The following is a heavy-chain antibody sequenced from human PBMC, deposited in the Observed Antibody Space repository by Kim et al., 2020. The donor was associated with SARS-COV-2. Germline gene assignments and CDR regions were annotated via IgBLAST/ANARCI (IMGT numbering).Heavy chain of an antibody. CDR2: T. Sequence: TCYNPSHKSRVTRSIDTSKNQLSLKRSAVSAADTAVYYCARGPRGVAPAYWGQGTLVTVSS. J-gene: IGHJ4*02. CDR3: ARGPRGVAPAY. D-gene: IGHD3-3*01. V-gene: IGHV4-31*02.